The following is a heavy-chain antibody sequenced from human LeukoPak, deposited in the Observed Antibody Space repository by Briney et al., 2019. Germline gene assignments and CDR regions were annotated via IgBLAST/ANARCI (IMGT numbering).Heavy chain of an antibody. D-gene: IGHD3-10*01. CDR3: APEVGAGSSSNWFDP. V-gene: IGHV4-4*02. CDR2: ISHSGST. CDR1: GGSISSSKW. Sequence: SETLSLTCSVSGGSISSSKWWSWVRQPPAKGLEWIGEISHSGSTNYNSSLKSRVTISVDKSKNQFSLRLSFVTAADTAVYYCAPEVGAGSSSNWFDPGGQGTLVTVSS. J-gene: IGHJ5*02.